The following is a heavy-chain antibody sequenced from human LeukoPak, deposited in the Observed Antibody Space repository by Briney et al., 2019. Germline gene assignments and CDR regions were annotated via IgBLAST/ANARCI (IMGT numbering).Heavy chain of an antibody. Sequence: GGSLRLSCAASGFTFSSYGMHWVRQAPGKGLEWVAVISYDGSNKYYADSVKGRFTISRDNSKNTLYLQMNSLRAEDTAVYYCAKDQYGYGDSEVDYWGQGTLVTVFS. CDR3: AKDQYGYGDSEVDY. CDR1: GFTFSSYG. CDR2: ISYDGSNK. V-gene: IGHV3-30*18. D-gene: IGHD5-18*01. J-gene: IGHJ4*02.